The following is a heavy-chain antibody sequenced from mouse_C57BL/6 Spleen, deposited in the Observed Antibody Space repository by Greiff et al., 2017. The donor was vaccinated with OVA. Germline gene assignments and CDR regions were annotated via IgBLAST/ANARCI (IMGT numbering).Heavy chain of an antibody. CDR2: IYPGSGST. Sequence: QVQLQQSGAELVKPGASVKMSCKASGYTFTSYWITWVKQRPGPGLEWIGDIYPGSGSTNYNEKFKSKATLTVDTSSSTAYMQLSSLTTEDSAVYYCARVPSDGAWFAYWGQGTLVTVSA. CDR3: ARVPSDGAWFAY. D-gene: IGHD2-3*01. J-gene: IGHJ3*01. CDR1: GYTFTSYW. V-gene: IGHV1-55*01.